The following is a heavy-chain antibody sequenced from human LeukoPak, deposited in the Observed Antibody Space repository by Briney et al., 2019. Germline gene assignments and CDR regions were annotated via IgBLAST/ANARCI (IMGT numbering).Heavy chain of an antibody. CDR2: IYHSGST. Sequence: PSETLSLTCAVSGGSISSSNWWSWVRQPPGKGLEWIGEIYHSGSTNYNPSLKSLVTISIDKPKNQFPLKLRSVTAADTAVYYCARAFCSSTSCYAPDAFDIWGQGTMVTVSS. CDR1: GGSISSSNW. D-gene: IGHD2-2*01. J-gene: IGHJ3*02. V-gene: IGHV4-4*02. CDR3: ARAFCSSTSCYAPDAFDI.